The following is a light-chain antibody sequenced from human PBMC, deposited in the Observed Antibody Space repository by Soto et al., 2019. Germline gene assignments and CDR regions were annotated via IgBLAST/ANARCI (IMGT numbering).Light chain of an antibody. V-gene: IGLV2-14*03. Sequence: QSALTQPASVSGSPGQSITNSCTGTSSDVGYNYVSWYQQHPGKAPKLMIYDVSNRPSGVSNRFSGSKSGNTASLTISGLQAEDEADYYCNSYTGSSTPYVFGTGTKVTVL. J-gene: IGLJ1*01. CDR2: DVS. CDR3: NSYTGSSTPYV. CDR1: SSDVGYNY.